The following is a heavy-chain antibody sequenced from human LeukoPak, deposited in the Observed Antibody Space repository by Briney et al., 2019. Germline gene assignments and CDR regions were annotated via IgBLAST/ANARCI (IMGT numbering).Heavy chain of an antibody. CDR2: IRYDGSNK. D-gene: IGHD3-10*01. V-gene: IGHV3-30*02. CDR3: ARNMVRGVRTNDY. CDR1: GFTFSSYG. J-gene: IGHJ4*02. Sequence: GGSLRLSCAASGFTFSSYGMHWVRQAPGKGLEWVAFIRYDGSNKYYADSVKGRFTISRDNSKNTLYLQMNSLRAEDTAVYYCARNMVRGVRTNDYWGQGALVTVSS.